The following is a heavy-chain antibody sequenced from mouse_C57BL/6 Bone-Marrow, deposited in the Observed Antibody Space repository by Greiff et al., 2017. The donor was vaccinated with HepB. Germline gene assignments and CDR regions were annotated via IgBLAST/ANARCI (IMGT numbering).Heavy chain of an antibody. CDR1: GFSLTSYG. Sequence: QVQLKESGPGLVAPSQSLSITCTVSGFSLTSYGVDWVRQSPGKGLEWLGVIWGVGSTNYNSALKSRLSISKDNSKSQVFLKMNSLQTDDTAMYYGARAYYSNYRYAMDYWGQGTSVTVSS. D-gene: IGHD2-5*01. CDR3: ARAYYSNYRYAMDY. J-gene: IGHJ4*01. V-gene: IGHV2-6*01. CDR2: IWGVGST.